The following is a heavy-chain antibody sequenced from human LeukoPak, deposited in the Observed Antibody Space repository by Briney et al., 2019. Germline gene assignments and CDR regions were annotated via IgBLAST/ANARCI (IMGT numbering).Heavy chain of an antibody. V-gene: IGHV3-33*01. CDR2: IRYDGSNK. CDR3: AREVAVETSFDY. CDR1: GFTFSSYG. J-gene: IGHJ4*02. D-gene: IGHD6-19*01. Sequence: PGRSLRLSCAASGFTFSSYGMHWVRQAPGKGLEWVAVIRYDGSNKYYADSVKGRFTISRDNSKSTLYLQMNSLRAEDTAVYYCAREVAVETSFDYWGQGTLVTVSS.